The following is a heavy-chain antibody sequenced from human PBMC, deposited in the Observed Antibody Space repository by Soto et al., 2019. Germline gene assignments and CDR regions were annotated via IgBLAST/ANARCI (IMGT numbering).Heavy chain of an antibody. V-gene: IGHV4-34*01. D-gene: IGHD3-10*01. CDR3: ARSRGRITMVRGAALRGPGHDP. J-gene: IGHJ5*02. Sequence: SETLSLTCAVYGGSFSGYYWSWIRQPPGKGLEWIGEINHSGSTNYNPSLKSRVTISVDTSKNQFSLKLSSVTAADTAVYYCARSRGRITMVRGAALRGPGHDPWGQGTLVTVSS. CDR1: GGSFSGYY. CDR2: INHSGST.